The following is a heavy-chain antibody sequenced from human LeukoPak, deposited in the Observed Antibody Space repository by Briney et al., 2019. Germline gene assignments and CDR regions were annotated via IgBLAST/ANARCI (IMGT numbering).Heavy chain of an antibody. J-gene: IGHJ3*02. CDR2: ISSSSTYI. D-gene: IGHD4-23*01. Sequence: GGSLRLSCAASGFTFSNYAMTWVRQAPGKGLEWVSSISSSSTYIYYADSLEGRFTISRDNVRNSLYLQMNSLRAEDTAVYYCAGDYEGNLAFDIWGQGTMVTVSS. CDR1: GFTFSNYA. V-gene: IGHV3-21*01. CDR3: AGDYEGNLAFDI.